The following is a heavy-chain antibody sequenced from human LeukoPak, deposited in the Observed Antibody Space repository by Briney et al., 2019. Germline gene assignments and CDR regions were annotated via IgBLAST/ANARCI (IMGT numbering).Heavy chain of an antibody. D-gene: IGHD4-11*01. CDR2: ISGSGRTT. CDR1: GFTYSSYA. Sequence: PGGSLRLSCAASGFTYSSYAMSWVRQAPGKGLEWVSGISGSGRTTYYADSVKGRFTISRDNSKNILHLHMNSLRAEDTAVYYCAIATLTTVSSFDYWGQGTLVTVSS. CDR3: AIATLTTVSSFDY. J-gene: IGHJ4*02. V-gene: IGHV3-23*01.